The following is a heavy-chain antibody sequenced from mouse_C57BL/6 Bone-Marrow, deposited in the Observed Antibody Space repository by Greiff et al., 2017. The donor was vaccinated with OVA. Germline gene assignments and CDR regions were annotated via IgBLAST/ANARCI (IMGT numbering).Heavy chain of an antibody. CDR3: AREAGWLLYFDY. J-gene: IGHJ2*01. V-gene: IGHV1-19*01. D-gene: IGHD2-3*01. CDR1: GYTFTDYY. CDR2: INPYNGGT. Sequence: VQLQQSGPVLVKPGASVKMSCKASGYTFTDYYMNWVKQSHGKSLEWIGVINPYNGGTSYNQKFKGKATLTVDKSSSTAYMELNSLTSEDSAVYYSAREAGWLLYFDYWGQGTTLTVSS.